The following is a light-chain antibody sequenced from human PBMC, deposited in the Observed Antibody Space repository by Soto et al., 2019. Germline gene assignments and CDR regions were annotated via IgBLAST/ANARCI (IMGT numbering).Light chain of an antibody. V-gene: IGLV2-23*02. J-gene: IGLJ2*01. Sequence: QSALTQPASVSGSPGQSITISCTGTSSDVGSYNLFSWYQQHPGKAPKLMIYEVSKRPSGVSNRFSGSKSGNTASLTISGLQAEDEADYYCCSYAGSSTFVVCGGGTKLTVL. CDR3: CSYAGSSTFVV. CDR2: EVS. CDR1: SSDVGSYNL.